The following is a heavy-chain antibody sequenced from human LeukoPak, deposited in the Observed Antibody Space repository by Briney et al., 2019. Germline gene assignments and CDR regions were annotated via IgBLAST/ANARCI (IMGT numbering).Heavy chain of an antibody. Sequence: GGSLRLSCAASGFTVSSNYMSWVRQAPGKGLEWVSVIYSGGSTYYADSVKGRFTISGDNSKNTLYLQMNSLRAEDTAVYYCARALSYYYYMDVWGKETTVTISS. CDR2: IYSGGST. CDR1: GFTVSSNY. CDR3: ARALSYYYYMDV. J-gene: IGHJ6*03. V-gene: IGHV3-66*01.